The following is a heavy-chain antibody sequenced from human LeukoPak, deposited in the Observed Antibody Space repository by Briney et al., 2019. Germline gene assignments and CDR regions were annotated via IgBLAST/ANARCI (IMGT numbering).Heavy chain of an antibody. CDR1: GYRFTTYW. J-gene: IGHJ4*02. Sequence: GESLKISCRGSGYRFTTYWIGWVRQMPGKGLEWMGSIYPGDSDTRYTPSFQGQVTMSAEKSINTAYLQWRSMKASDTAMYYCARRQGCSSTSCPPDYWGQGTLVTVSP. V-gene: IGHV5-51*01. D-gene: IGHD2-2*01. CDR2: IYPGDSDT. CDR3: ARRQGCSSTSCPPDY.